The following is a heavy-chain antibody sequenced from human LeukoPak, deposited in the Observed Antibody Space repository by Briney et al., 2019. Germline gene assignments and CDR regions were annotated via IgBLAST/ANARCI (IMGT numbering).Heavy chain of an antibody. J-gene: IGHJ5*02. V-gene: IGHV3-48*03. Sequence: GGPLRLSYAASGFTFSTSEMNWVRQAPGKGLEWVSYISSTGSTIYYADSVQGRFTISRDNTKKSLYLQMTGLRVEDTAIYYCARVSTIMTTYWFDPWGQGALVSVSS. CDR3: ARVSTIMTTYWFDP. CDR2: ISSTGSTI. CDR1: GFTFSTSE. D-gene: IGHD4-11*01.